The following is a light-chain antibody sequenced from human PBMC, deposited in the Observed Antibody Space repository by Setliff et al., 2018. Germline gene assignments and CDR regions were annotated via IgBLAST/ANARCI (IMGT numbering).Light chain of an antibody. CDR2: DVS. CDR3: SSYTTISTRV. J-gene: IGLJ1*01. V-gene: IGLV2-14*03. Sequence: QSVLTQPASVSGSPGQSITISRTGTSGDVGAYNFVSWYQQHPGKAPKLMIYDVSNRPSGVSNRFSGSKSDNTASLTISGLQAEDEADYYCSSYTTISTRVFGSGTKVTVL. CDR1: SGDVGAYNF.